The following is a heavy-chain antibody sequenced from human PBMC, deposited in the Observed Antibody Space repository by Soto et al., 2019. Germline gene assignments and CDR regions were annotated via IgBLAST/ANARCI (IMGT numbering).Heavy chain of an antibody. CDR2: TYYRSKWYN. CDR1: GDSVSSNSAA. D-gene: IGHD6-19*01. Sequence: SQTLSLTCAISGDSVSSNSAAWNWIRQSPSRGLEWLGRTYYRSKWYNDYAVSVKSRITINPDTSKNQFSLQLNSVTPEDTAVYYCARVNPGYSSGRYDLGAGVFDYWGQGTLVTVSS. J-gene: IGHJ4*02. V-gene: IGHV6-1*01. CDR3: ARVNPGYSSGRYDLGAGVFDY.